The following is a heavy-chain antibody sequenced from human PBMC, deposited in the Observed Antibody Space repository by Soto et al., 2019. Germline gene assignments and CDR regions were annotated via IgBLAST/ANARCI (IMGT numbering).Heavy chain of an antibody. V-gene: IGHV3-33*01. CDR2: IWFDGTNK. Sequence: GGSLRLSCAASGFTFSSYGMHWVRQAPGKGLEWVAVIWFDGTNKYYADFVKGRFTISRDNSKNTLYLQMNSLRAEDTAVYYCARSDYVWGSFRSSLLYFDYWDQGTLVTVSS. D-gene: IGHD3-16*02. CDR1: GFTFSSYG. CDR3: ARSDYVWGSFRSSLLYFDY. J-gene: IGHJ4*02.